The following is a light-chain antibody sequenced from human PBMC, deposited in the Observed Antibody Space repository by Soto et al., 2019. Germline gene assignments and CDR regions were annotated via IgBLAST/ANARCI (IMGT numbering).Light chain of an antibody. V-gene: IGKV3D-20*02. Sequence: EIVLTQSPGTLSLSPGERATLSCRASQSVRGNYLAWYQQKPGQAPRLLISGASSRASGIPDRFSGSGSGTDFTLTISRLEPEDFAVYYCQQRGKWPSTFGPGTKVEMK. CDR3: QQRGKWPST. J-gene: IGKJ2*02. CDR1: QSVRGNY. CDR2: GAS.